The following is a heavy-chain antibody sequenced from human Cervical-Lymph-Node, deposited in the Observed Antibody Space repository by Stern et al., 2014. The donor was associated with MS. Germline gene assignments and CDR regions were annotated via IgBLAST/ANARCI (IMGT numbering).Heavy chain of an antibody. CDR3: ARGGTAMIASDH. J-gene: IGHJ4*02. CDR2: IYPGDSET. V-gene: IGHV5-51*01. CDR1: GYNFNSFW. D-gene: IGHD3-22*01. Sequence: VQLVESGAEVRNPGESLRISCKGSGYNFNSFWVAWGRQMPGKGLEWNGIIYPGDSETSYGPSFQGQVTISADKSSGTAYLQWNSLKASDTAMYYCARGGTAMIASDHWGQGTLVTVSS.